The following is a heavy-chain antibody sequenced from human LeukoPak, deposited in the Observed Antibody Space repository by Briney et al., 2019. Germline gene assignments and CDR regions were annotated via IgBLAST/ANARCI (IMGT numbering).Heavy chain of an antibody. CDR1: GGSISNGGYY. CDR2: IYYSGST. D-gene: IGHD2-2*01. CDR3: ARDCSSTSCYADDAFDI. Sequence: SETLSLTCTVSGGSISNGGYYWSWIRQHPGKGLEWIGYIYYSGSTYYNPSLKSRVTISVDTSKNQFSLKLSSVTAADTAVYYCARDCSSTSCYADDAFDIWGQGTMVTVSS. J-gene: IGHJ3*02. V-gene: IGHV4-31*03.